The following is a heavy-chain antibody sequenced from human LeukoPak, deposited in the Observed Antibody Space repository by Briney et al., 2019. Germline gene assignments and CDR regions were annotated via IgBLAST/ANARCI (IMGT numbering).Heavy chain of an antibody. CDR2: ITNSGDDT. D-gene: IGHD3-22*01. J-gene: IGHJ4*02. CDR3: AKRRYERSGNFDY. Sequence: QPGGSLILSCAASGFPFSSYAMSWVRQAPGQGLEWVSAITNSGDDTYYADSVNGRFTISRDNSKNTLYLEMSSLRAEDTAVYYCAKRRYERSGNFDYWGQGTLVTVSS. CDR1: GFPFSSYA. V-gene: IGHV3-23*01.